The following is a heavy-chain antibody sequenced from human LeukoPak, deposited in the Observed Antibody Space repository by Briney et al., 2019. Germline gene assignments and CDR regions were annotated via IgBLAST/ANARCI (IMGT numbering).Heavy chain of an antibody. CDR3: ARDGPTTYYYDSSGYYLDY. D-gene: IGHD3-22*01. V-gene: IGHV3-30*04. CDR2: ISYDGSNK. CDR1: GFTFSSYA. Sequence: GGSLRLSCAASGFTFSSYAMHWVRQATGKGLEWVAVISYDGSNKYYADSVKGRFTISRDNSKNTLYLQMNSLRAEDTAVYYCARDGPTTYYYDSSGYYLDYWGQGTLVTVSS. J-gene: IGHJ4*02.